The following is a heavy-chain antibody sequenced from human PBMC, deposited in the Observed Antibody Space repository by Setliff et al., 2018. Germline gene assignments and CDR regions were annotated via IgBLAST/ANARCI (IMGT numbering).Heavy chain of an antibody. J-gene: IGHJ6*02. V-gene: IGHV3-7*01. CDR3: ARDHSYGYSLYYYYYYGMDV. CDR2: IKQDGSEK. Sequence: GGSLRLSCAASGFTFSRYWMSWVRQAPGKGLEWVANIKQDGSEKYYVDSVKGRFTISRDNAKNSLYLQMSSLRAEDTAVYYCARDHSYGYSLYYYYYYGMDVWGQGTAVTVSS. CDR1: GFTFSRYW. D-gene: IGHD5-18*01.